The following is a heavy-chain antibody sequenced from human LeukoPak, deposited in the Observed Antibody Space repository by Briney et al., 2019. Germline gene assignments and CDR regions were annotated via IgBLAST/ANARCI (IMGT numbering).Heavy chain of an antibody. CDR1: GFTFSSYS. Sequence: GGSLRLSCAASGFTFSSYSMNWVRQAPGKGLEWVSSISSSSSYIYYADSVKGQFTISRDNAKNSLYLQMNSLRAEDTAVYYCARASGYCSGGSCYEAFDIWGQGTMVTVSS. J-gene: IGHJ3*02. CDR2: ISSSSSYI. CDR3: ARASGYCSGGSCYEAFDI. V-gene: IGHV3-21*01. D-gene: IGHD2-15*01.